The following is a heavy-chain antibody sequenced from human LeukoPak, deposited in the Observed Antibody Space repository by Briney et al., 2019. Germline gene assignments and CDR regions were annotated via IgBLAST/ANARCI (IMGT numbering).Heavy chain of an antibody. V-gene: IGHV3-23*01. CDR1: GFTFSGYA. D-gene: IGHD3-22*01. CDR3: AKDQSGYYRPFDY. J-gene: IGHJ4*02. CDR2: ISGSGSNT. Sequence: GGSLRLSCAASGFTFSGYAMSWVRQAPGKGLEWVSAISGSGSNTYHADSMKGRFTISRDNSRNTLYLQMNSLGAEDSAVYYCAKDQSGYYRPFDYWGQGTLVTVSS.